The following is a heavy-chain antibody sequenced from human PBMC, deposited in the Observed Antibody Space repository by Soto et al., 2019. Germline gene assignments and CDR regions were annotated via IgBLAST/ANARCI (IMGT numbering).Heavy chain of an antibody. Sequence: GGSLRLSCAASGLTFSSYAMHWARQAPGKGLEWVAVISYDGSNKYYADSVKGRFTISRDNSKNTLYLQMNSLRAEDTAVYYCARDYYRFNSGYGFSMDVWGQGTTVTVSS. J-gene: IGHJ6*02. CDR3: ARDYYRFNSGYGFSMDV. V-gene: IGHV3-30-3*01. CDR1: GLTFSSYA. D-gene: IGHD5-12*01. CDR2: ISYDGSNK.